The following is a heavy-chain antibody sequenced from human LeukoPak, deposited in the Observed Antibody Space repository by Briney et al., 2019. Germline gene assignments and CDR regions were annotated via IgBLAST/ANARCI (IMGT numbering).Heavy chain of an antibody. CDR1: GGSFSGYY. CDR2: INHSGST. Sequence: SETLSLTCAVYGGSFSGYYWSWIRQPPGKGLEWIGEINHSGSTNYNPSLKSRVTISVDTSKNQFSLKLSSVTAADTAVYYCARGPSARYFDFWGRGTLVTVSS. V-gene: IGHV4-34*01. J-gene: IGHJ2*01. CDR3: ARGPSARYFDF.